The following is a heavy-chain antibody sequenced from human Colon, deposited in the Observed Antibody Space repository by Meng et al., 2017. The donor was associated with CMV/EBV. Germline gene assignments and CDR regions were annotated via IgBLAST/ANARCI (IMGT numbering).Heavy chain of an antibody. Sequence: QVQLVQSGAEVKRPGASVKISCKASGYTFTSYEITWVRQAPGQGLEWMGYMNPYNGNTGYVQKFQGRATMTRDTSISTAYMELSSLRSDDTAVYYCTRGQFFSDYWGQGTLVTVSS. D-gene: IGHD6-19*01. J-gene: IGHJ4*02. CDR3: TRGQFFSDY. CDR2: MNPYNGNT. CDR1: GYTFTSYE. V-gene: IGHV1-8*01.